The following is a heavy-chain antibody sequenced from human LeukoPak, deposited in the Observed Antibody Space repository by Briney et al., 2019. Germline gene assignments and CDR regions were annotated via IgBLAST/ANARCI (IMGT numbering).Heavy chain of an antibody. CDR1: GGTFSSYA. J-gene: IGHJ4*02. Sequence: RASVKVSCKASGGTFSSYAISWVRQAPGQGLEWMGGIIPIFGTANYAQKFQGRVTITADESTSTAYMELSSLRSEDTAAYYCARDRGYGGNPRYFDYWGQGTLVTVSS. CDR2: IIPIFGTA. CDR3: ARDRGYGGNPRYFDY. D-gene: IGHD4-23*01. V-gene: IGHV1-69*13.